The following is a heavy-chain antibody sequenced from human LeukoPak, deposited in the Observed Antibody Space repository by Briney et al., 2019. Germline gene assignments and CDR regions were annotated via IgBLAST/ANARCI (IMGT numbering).Heavy chain of an antibody. V-gene: IGHV3-7*01. CDR1: GFTFSHYW. CDR3: ARAPYSNYNHWNYYYMDV. CDR2: MKHDGSEK. D-gene: IGHD4-11*01. J-gene: IGHJ6*03. Sequence: GGSLRLSCAASGFTFSHYWMSWVRQAPGKGLQWVANMKHDGSEKYYVDSVKGRFTISRDSAKNSLYLQLNSLRAEDTAVYYCARAPYSNYNHWNYYYMDVWGKGATVTVSS.